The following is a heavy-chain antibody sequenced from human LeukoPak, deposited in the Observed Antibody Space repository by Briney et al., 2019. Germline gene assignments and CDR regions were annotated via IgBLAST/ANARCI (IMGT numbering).Heavy chain of an antibody. Sequence: PGGSLRLSCAASGFTFSSYAMSWVRQAPGKGLEWVSAISGSGSSTYYADSVKGRFTISRDNSKNTLYLQMNSLRADDTAVYYCARFAAGGSYYYYMDVWGKGTTVTVSS. D-gene: IGHD3-10*01. CDR1: GFTFSSYA. V-gene: IGHV3-23*01. CDR2: ISGSGSST. J-gene: IGHJ6*03. CDR3: ARFAAGGSYYYYMDV.